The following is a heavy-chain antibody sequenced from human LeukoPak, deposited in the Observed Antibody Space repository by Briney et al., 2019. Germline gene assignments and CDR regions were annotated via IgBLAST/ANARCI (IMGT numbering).Heavy chain of an antibody. Sequence: GGSLRLSCVPSGITSSNSALSWVRQAPGKGLEWVSTITKSGDQTYYADSVRGLFTISRDNSKNTLYLQMNSLRAEDTAVFHCVKSAGKDGYRDVFDIWGQGTVVTVSS. V-gene: IGHV3-23*01. J-gene: IGHJ3*02. D-gene: IGHD5-24*01. CDR3: VKSAGKDGYRDVFDI. CDR1: GITSSNSA. CDR2: ITKSGDQT.